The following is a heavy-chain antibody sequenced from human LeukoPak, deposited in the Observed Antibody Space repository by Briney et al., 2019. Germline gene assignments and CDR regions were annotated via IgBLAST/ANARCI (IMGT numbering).Heavy chain of an antibody. CDR3: ARDLGVVVPAAISDWFDP. V-gene: IGHV1-2*02. J-gene: IGHJ5*02. Sequence: ASVKVSCKASGYTFTGYYVHWVRQAPGQGLEWMGWINPNSGGTNYAQKFQDRVTMTRDTSISTAYMELSRLRSDDTAVYYCARDLGVVVPAAISDWFDPCDQGTLVTVSS. CDR2: INPNSGGT. D-gene: IGHD2-2*01. CDR1: GYTFTGYY.